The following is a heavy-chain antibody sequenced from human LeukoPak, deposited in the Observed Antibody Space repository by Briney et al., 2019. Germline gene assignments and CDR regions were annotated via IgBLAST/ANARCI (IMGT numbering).Heavy chain of an antibody. V-gene: IGHV1-46*01. CDR3: ARDRTVVTRGEAFDI. J-gene: IGHJ3*02. CDR1: GYTFTSYY. D-gene: IGHD4-23*01. CDR2: INPSGGST. Sequence: GASVKVSCKASGYTFTSYYMHWVRQAPGQGLEWMGIINPSGGSTSYAQKFQGRVTMTRDTSTSTVYMELSSLRSEDTAVYYCARDRTVVTRGEAFDIWGQGIMVTVSS.